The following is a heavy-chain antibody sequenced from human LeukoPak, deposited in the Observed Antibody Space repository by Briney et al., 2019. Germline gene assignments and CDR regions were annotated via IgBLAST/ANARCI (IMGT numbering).Heavy chain of an antibody. V-gene: IGHV3-64*02. D-gene: IGHD1-1*01. J-gene: IGHJ6*02. CDR2: ISSDGDST. CDR3: ARWNGGLDV. CDR1: GFTFSSYA. Sequence: PGGSPRLSCTASGFTFSSYAMHWVRQAPGKGPQFVSGISSDGDSTYYADSVKGTFTISRDNSKNTLYLQVGSLRVEDMAVYYCARWNGGLDVWGQGTTVTVSS.